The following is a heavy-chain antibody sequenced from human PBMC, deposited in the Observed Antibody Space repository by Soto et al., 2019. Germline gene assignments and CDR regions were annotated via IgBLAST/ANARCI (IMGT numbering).Heavy chain of an antibody. CDR3: AREGDTAMVVDAFDF. Sequence: EVQLVESGGGLVQPGGSLRLSCAASGFTFSSYSMNWVRQAPGKGLEWVSYISSSSSTIYYADSVKGRFTSSRDNAKNSLYLQMNSLRAEDTAVYYCAREGDTAMVVDAFDFWGQGTMVTVSS. D-gene: IGHD5-18*01. V-gene: IGHV3-48*01. CDR1: GFTFSSYS. CDR2: ISSSSSTI. J-gene: IGHJ3*01.